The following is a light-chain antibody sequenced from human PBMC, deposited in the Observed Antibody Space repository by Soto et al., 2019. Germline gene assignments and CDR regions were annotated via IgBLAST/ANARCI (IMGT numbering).Light chain of an antibody. CDR2: DAS. CDR3: QQYNDFYS. Sequence: DLQMTQSPSTLSASVGDRVTITCRASQSISTWLAWYKQKPGKAPKLLVYDASSLESGVPSRFSGSGSGTEFTLTIRSLQPDDFATYYCQQYNDFYSFGQGTRLEIK. CDR1: QSISTW. V-gene: IGKV1-5*01. J-gene: IGKJ2*01.